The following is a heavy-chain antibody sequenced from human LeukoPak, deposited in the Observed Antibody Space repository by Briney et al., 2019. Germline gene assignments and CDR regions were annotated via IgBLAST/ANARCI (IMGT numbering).Heavy chain of an antibody. Sequence: GGTLRLSCTASGFTFSNYAMSWVRQAPGTGQEWVSAISGSGGSTYYADSVQGRFTISRDNSKNTLYLQLNSLRAEDTAVYYCASIRTFDYWGQGTLVTVSS. J-gene: IGHJ4*02. CDR2: ISGSGGST. CDR3: ASIRTFDY. D-gene: IGHD1-14*01. CDR1: GFTFSNYA. V-gene: IGHV3-23*01.